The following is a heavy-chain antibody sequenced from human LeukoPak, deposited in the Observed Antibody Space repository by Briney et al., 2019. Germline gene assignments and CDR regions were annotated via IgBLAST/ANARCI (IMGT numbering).Heavy chain of an antibody. CDR2: IYSTGST. J-gene: IGHJ4*02. V-gene: IGHV4-4*07. CDR1: GGSISSYY. CDR3: ARQIASAGTAGFDF. Sequence: SETLSLTCTVSGGSISSYYWSWIRQPAGKGLEWIGRIYSTGSTNHNPSLKSRVTMSVDTSKNQFSLRLRSVTAADTAVYYCARQIASAGTAGFDFWGQGALVTVSS. D-gene: IGHD6-13*01.